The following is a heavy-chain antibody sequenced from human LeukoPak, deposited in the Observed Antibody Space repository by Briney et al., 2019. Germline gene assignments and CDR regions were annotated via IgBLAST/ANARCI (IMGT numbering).Heavy chain of an antibody. V-gene: IGHV1-2*02. Sequence: ASVKVSCKTSGYMFTGYYIHWVRRAPGQGLEWMGWINSNSGDTKYAQKFQGRVTMARDTSITKVYMELSSLRSDDTAVYYCARDKSGIDYWGQGTLVTVSS. D-gene: IGHD1-26*01. CDR1: GYMFTGYY. J-gene: IGHJ4*02. CDR3: ARDKSGIDY. CDR2: INSNSGDT.